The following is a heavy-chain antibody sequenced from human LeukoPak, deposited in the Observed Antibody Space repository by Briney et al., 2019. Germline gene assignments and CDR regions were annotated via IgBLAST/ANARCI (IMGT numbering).Heavy chain of an antibody. Sequence: GGSLRLSCAASGFTVSNNYMTWVRQAPGKGLEWVSVIYKGGSTYYADSVKGRFTISRDNSKNTLYLQMNSLRVEDTAVYYCAKSRGGHNHGLYWGQGTLVTVSP. CDR3: AKSRGGHNHGLY. D-gene: IGHD5-24*01. V-gene: IGHV3-66*01. CDR2: IYKGGST. CDR1: GFTVSNNY. J-gene: IGHJ4*02.